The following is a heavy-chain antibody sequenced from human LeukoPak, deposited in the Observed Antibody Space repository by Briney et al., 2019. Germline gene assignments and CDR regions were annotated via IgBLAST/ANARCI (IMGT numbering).Heavy chain of an antibody. J-gene: IGHJ6*03. CDR1: GGSISSGDYY. D-gene: IGHD2-2*01. CDR3: ARETAIVVVPAAITGGMDV. Sequence: PSETLSLTCTVSGGSISSGDYYWSWIRQPPGKGLEWIGYIYYSGSTYYNPSLKSRVTISVDTSKNQFSLTLSSVTAADTAVYYCARETAIVVVPAAITGGMDVWGKGTTVTVSS. CDR2: IYYSGST. V-gene: IGHV4-30-4*08.